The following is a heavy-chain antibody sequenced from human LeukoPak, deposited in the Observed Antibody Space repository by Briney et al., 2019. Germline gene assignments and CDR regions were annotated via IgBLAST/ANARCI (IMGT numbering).Heavy chain of an antibody. CDR1: GFTFRSYS. D-gene: IGHD3-10*01. J-gene: IGHJ3*02. CDR3: ARDGVLWFGGEGAFDI. CDR2: ISSSSSYI. V-gene: IGHV3-21*01. Sequence: GGSLSLSGAASGFTFRSYSRNWVRQAPGKGREWVSSISSSSSYIYYADSVKGRFTISRDNAKNSLYLQMNSLRAEDTAVYYCARDGVLWFGGEGAFDIWGQGTMVTVSS.